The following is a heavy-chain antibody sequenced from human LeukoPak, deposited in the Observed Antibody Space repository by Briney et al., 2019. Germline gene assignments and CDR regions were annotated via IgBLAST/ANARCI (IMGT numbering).Heavy chain of an antibody. J-gene: IGHJ4*02. D-gene: IGHD5-12*01. CDR2: INPKSGGT. V-gene: IGHV1-2*02. Sequence: GESLKISCKGSGYSFTSYWIGWVRQMPGKGLEWMGWINPKSGGTNYAQKFQGRVTMTRDTSISTAYMELSRLRSDDTAVYYCASVTLSAYDGDYRGQGTLVTVSS. CDR1: GYSFTSYW. CDR3: ASVTLSAYDGDY.